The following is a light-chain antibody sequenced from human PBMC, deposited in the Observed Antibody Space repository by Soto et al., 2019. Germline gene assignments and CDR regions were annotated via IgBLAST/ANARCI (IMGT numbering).Light chain of an antibody. V-gene: IGKV1-39*01. CDR1: QSISSY. CDR2: AAS. J-gene: IGKJ1*01. CDR3: QQRTNWLWT. Sequence: IQMTQSPSSLSASVGDRVTITCRASQSISSYLNWYQQKPGKAPKLLIYAASSLQSGVPSRFSGSGSGTDSTLTISSLEPEDFAVYYCQQRTNWLWTFGQGTKVDIK.